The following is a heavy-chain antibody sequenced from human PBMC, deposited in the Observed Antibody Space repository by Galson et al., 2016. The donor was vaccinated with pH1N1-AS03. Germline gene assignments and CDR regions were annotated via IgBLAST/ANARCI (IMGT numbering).Heavy chain of an antibody. CDR1: GGSFFSHT. J-gene: IGHJ5*01. V-gene: IGHV1-69*02. CDR3: ARHENGETPGKWFDS. D-gene: IGHD4-17*01. Sequence: SVKVSCKASGGSFFSHTVYWVRQAPGQGLEWMGRIVPILGMTNYAQKFQGRATIAVDRSTGTAYMELTSLRSEDTAVYHCARHENGETPGKWFDSWGQGTLVTVSS. CDR2: IVPILGMT.